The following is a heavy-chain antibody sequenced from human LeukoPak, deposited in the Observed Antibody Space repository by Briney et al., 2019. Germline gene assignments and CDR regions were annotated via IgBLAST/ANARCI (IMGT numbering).Heavy chain of an antibody. CDR2: ISGSGSST. D-gene: IGHD6-19*01. CDR3: AKALGSSGWYDFDY. J-gene: IGHJ4*02. Sequence: PGGSLRLSCAVSGFTFSSYAMSWVRQAPGKGLEWVSGISGSGSSTYYADSVKGRFTFSRDNSDNTLYLQMNSLRADDTAVYYCAKALGSSGWYDFDYWGQGTLVTVSS. V-gene: IGHV3-23*01. CDR1: GFTFSSYA.